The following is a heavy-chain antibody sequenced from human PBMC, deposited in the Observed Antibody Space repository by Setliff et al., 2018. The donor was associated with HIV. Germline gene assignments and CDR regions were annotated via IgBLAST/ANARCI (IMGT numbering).Heavy chain of an antibody. Sequence: GGSLRLSCAASGFTFSSYEMNWVRQAPGKGLEWISYIRSSGSPIYYADSVKGRFTISRDNAKNSLYLQMNSLRAEDTAVYYCARAPYCSGGSCSSYWYFDLWGRGTLVTVSS. CDR3: ARAPYCSGGSCSSYWYFDL. J-gene: IGHJ2*01. D-gene: IGHD2-15*01. CDR2: IRSSGSPI. V-gene: IGHV3-48*03. CDR1: GFTFSSYE.